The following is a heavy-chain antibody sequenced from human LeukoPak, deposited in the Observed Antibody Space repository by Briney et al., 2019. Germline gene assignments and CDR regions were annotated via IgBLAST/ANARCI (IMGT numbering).Heavy chain of an antibody. CDR3: ARGRSIAAALYWFDP. CDR2: INHSGST. D-gene: IGHD6-13*01. J-gene: IGHJ5*02. V-gene: IGHV4-34*01. Sequence: SETLSLTCAVYGGSFSGYYWSWIRQPPGKGPEWIGEINHSGSTNYNPSLKSRVTISVDTSKNQFSLKLSSVTAADTAVYYCARGRSIAAALYWFDPWGQGTLVTVSS. CDR1: GGSFSGYY.